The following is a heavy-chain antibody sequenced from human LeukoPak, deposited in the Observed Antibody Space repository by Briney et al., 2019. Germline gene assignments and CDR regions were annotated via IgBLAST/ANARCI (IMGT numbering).Heavy chain of an antibody. CDR1: GFTFSNHA. J-gene: IGHJ4*02. D-gene: IGHD7-27*01. CDR2: ISGSGDST. V-gene: IGHV3-23*01. Sequence: GGSLRLSCAASGFTFSNHAMSWVRQAPGKGLEWVSTISGSGDSTYYADSVKGRFTISADNSKNTLYLQMNSLRAEDPAVYYCARRGPNWGFFDYWGRGTLVTVSS. CDR3: ARRGPNWGFFDY.